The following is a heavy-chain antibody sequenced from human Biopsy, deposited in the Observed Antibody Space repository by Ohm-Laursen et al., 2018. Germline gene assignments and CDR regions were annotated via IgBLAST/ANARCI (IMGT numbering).Heavy chain of an antibody. V-gene: IGHV1-69*06. CDR2: NIPILGTG. Sequence: SVKVSCNAPGGTFSNYGVNWVRQAPGQGLEWLGGNIPILGTGNYAQKFQDRVTVAADTSTSTATMELRSLRSDDTAAYYCATKLTGYFHHWGQGTLVIVSS. D-gene: IGHD3-9*01. J-gene: IGHJ1*01. CDR3: ATKLTGYFHH. CDR1: GGTFSNYG.